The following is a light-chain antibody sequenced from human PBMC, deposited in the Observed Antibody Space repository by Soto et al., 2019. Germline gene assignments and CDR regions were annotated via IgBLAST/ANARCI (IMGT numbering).Light chain of an antibody. CDR1: QGISSY. Sequence: AIRMTQSPSSLSASTGDRVTITCRASQGISSYLAWYQQKPGKAPKLLMYAASTLQSGVPSRFSGSGSGTDFTLTISCLQFEDCATYYCQQYYRYPRTFGQGTKLEIK. CDR3: QQYYRYPRT. V-gene: IGKV1-8*01. CDR2: AAS. J-gene: IGKJ2*01.